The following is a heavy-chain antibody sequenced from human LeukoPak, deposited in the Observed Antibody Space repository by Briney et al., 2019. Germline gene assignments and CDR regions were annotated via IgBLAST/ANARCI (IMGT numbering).Heavy chain of an antibody. V-gene: IGHV4-39*01. CDR2: IYYSGST. D-gene: IGHD6-19*01. CDR3: ARLAVAGGGYFDY. Sequence: PSETLSLTCTVSGGSISSSSYYWGWIRQPPGKGLEWIGSIYYSGSTYYNPSVKSRVTISVDTSKNQFSLKLSSVTAADTAVYYCARLAVAGGGYFDYWGQGTLVTVSS. J-gene: IGHJ4*02. CDR1: GGSISSSSYY.